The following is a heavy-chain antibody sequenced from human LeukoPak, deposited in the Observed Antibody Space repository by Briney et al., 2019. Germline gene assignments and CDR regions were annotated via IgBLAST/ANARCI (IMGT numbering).Heavy chain of an antibody. CDR3: ARDRTHYYGSGSYLPY. D-gene: IGHD3-10*01. Sequence: GGSLRLSCAASGFSFSSYAMHWVRQAPGKGLEWVAVISYDGSNKYYADSVKGRFTISRDNSKNTLYLQMNSLRAEDTAVYYCARDRTHYYGSGSYLPYWGQGTLVTVSS. CDR1: GFSFSSYA. J-gene: IGHJ4*02. CDR2: ISYDGSNK. V-gene: IGHV3-30-3*01.